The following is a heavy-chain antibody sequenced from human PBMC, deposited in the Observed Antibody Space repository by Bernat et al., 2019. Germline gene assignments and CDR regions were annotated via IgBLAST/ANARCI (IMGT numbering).Heavy chain of an antibody. CDR1: GFTFSSYA. CDR3: AKVGEQQLVLDY. V-gene: IGHV3-23*01. Sequence: EVQLLESGGGLVQPGGSLRLSCAASGFTFSSYAMSWVRQAPGKGLEWVSAISGSGGSTYYADSVKGRFTISRDNSKNTLYLQMNSLRAEDTAVYYWAKVGEQQLVLDYWGQGTLVTVSS. J-gene: IGHJ4*02. D-gene: IGHD6-13*01. CDR2: ISGSGGST.